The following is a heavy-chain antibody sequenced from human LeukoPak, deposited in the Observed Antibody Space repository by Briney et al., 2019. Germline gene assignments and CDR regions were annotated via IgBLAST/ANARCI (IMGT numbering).Heavy chain of an antibody. J-gene: IGHJ5*02. CDR3: ARDQRFLEWLS. Sequence: HPGGSLRLSCAASGFTFSSYWMHWVRRAPGKGLVWVSRINSDGSSTSYADSVKGRFTISRDNAKNTLYLQMNSLRAEDTAVYYCARDQRFLEWLSWGQGTLVTVSS. CDR1: GFTFSSYW. D-gene: IGHD3-3*01. CDR2: INSDGSST. V-gene: IGHV3-74*01.